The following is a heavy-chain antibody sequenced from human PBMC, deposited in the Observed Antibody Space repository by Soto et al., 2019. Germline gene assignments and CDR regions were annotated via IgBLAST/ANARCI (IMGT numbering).Heavy chain of an antibody. CDR1: GASVSGGNYF. Sequence: SETLSLTCAVSGASVSGGNYFWSWIRQSPGKGLEWVASVSSSGTTNPNPSLRSPLTISVDTSKNQVSMRVTSVSSEDTAIYYSARDSKDRLMLRGAPYYLDYWGQGTLVTVSS. J-gene: IGHJ4*02. D-gene: IGHD3-10*01. V-gene: IGHV4-61*01. CDR3: ARDSKDRLMLRGAPYYLDY. CDR2: VSSSGTT.